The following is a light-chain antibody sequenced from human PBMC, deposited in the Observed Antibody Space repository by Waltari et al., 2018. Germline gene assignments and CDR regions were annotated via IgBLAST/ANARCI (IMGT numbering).Light chain of an antibody. J-gene: IGLJ3*02. CDR3: ETWDTGTYWT. V-gene: IGLV4-69*01. CDR1: SGYGHFA. Sequence: QVVLTQSPSASASLGASVKLTCTLNSGYGHFAIAWHQHQPEKGPRYLMRVNSDGSHIKGDGIPDRFSGSSSGAERYLTISGLQSEDEADYYCETWDTGTYWTFGGGTKLTVL. CDR2: VNSDGSH.